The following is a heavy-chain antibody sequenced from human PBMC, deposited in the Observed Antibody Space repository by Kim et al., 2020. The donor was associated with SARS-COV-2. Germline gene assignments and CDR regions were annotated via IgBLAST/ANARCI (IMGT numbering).Heavy chain of an antibody. J-gene: IGHJ4*02. D-gene: IGHD4-17*01. CDR1: GFTFSSYS. CDR3: ARDSTPLDYDDSPLGY. CDR2: ISSSSSYI. Sequence: GGSLRLSCAASGFTFSSYSMNWVRQAPGKGLEWVSSISSSSSYIYYADSVKGRFTISRDNAKNSLYLQMNSLRAEDTAVYYCARDSTPLDYDDSPLGYWGQGTLVTVSS. V-gene: IGHV3-21*01.